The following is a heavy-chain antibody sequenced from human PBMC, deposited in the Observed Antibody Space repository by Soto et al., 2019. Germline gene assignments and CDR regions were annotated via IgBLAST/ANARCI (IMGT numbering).Heavy chain of an antibody. Sequence: GDSGNGCCKGSGNTFTYVYLHWVRQAPGQALEWMGWITPFNGNTKYAQKFQDRVTFTGDTSLNTAYMELSSLRSDDTAMFYCASGRYDASGYFDYWGHVTPVTVSP. CDR3: ASGRYDASGYFDY. CDR2: ITPFNGNT. CDR1: GNTFTYVY. V-gene: IGHV1-45*02. D-gene: IGHD3-22*01. J-gene: IGHJ4*01.